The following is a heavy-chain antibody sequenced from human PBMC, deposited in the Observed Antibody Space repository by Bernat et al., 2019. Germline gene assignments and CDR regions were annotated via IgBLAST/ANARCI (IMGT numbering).Heavy chain of an antibody. D-gene: IGHD3-10*01. CDR2: IIPIFGTA. CDR1: GGTFSSYA. J-gene: IGHJ5*02. CDR3: ARGARLLWFRELSGVWFDP. V-gene: IGHV1-69*01. Sequence: QVQLVQSGAEVKKPGSSVKVSCRASGGTFSSYAISWVRQAPRQGLEWMGGIIPIFGTANYAQKFQGRVTITADESTSTAYMELSSLRSEDTAVYYCARGARLLWFRELSGVWFDPWGQGTLVTVSS.